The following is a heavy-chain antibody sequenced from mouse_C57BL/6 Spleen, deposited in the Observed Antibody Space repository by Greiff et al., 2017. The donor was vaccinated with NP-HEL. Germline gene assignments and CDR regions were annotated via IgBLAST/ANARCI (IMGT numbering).Heavy chain of an antibody. J-gene: IGHJ4*01. CDR3: TRYRYSNRYYAMDY. CDR2: IDPETGGT. Sequence: QVQLQQSGAELVRPGASVTLSCKASGYTFTDYEMHWVKQTPVHGLEWIGAIDPETGGTAYNQKFKGKAILTADKSSSTAYMELRSLTSEDSAVYYCTRYRYSNRYYAMDYWGQGTSVTVSS. D-gene: IGHD2-5*01. V-gene: IGHV1-15*01. CDR1: GYTFTDYE.